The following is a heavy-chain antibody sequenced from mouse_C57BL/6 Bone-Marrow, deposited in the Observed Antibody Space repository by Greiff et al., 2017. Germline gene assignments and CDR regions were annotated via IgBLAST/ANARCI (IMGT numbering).Heavy chain of an antibody. CDR3: ARAPYYYGSIYYAMDY. Sequence: QVQLKQSGAELARPGASVKLSCKASGYTFTSYGISWVKQRTGQGLAWIGEIYPRSGNTYYNEKFKGKATLTADKSSSTAYMELRSLTSEDSAVYFCARAPYYYGSIYYAMDYWGQGTSVTVSS. CDR2: IYPRSGNT. V-gene: IGHV1-81*01. J-gene: IGHJ4*01. CDR1: GYTFTSYG. D-gene: IGHD1-1*01.